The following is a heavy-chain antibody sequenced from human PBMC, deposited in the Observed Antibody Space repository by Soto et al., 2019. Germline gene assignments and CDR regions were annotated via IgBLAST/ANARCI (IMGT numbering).Heavy chain of an antibody. V-gene: IGHV4-34*01. J-gene: IGHJ6*02. CDR2: INHSGST. D-gene: IGHD2-2*01. CDR3: ARGFGAAIWFYYYYGMDV. CDR1: SGSFCGYY. Sequence: LSLTCAVYSGSFCGYYWSWIRQPPGKGLEWIGEINHSGSTNYNPSLKSRVTISVDTSKNQSSLMLSYVTAAATAVYYCARGFGAAIWFYYYYGMDVWGQGTTVTVSS.